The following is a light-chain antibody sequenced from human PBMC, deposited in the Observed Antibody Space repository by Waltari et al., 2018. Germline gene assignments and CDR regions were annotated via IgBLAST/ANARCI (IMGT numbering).Light chain of an antibody. CDR3: QQRSDWPLT. J-gene: IGKJ4*01. CDR1: QTVSSF. Sequence: EIVLTQSPATLSLSPGERATLSCRASQTVSSFLAWYQHKPGQAPRLLIYDASNRASCIPARFSGSGSGTDFTLTISSLEPEDFALYYCQQRSDWPLTFGGGTKVEI. V-gene: IGKV3-11*01. CDR2: DAS.